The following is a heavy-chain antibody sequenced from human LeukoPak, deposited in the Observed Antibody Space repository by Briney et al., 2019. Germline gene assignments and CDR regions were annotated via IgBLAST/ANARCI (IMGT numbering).Heavy chain of an antibody. J-gene: IGHJ4*02. D-gene: IGHD3-22*01. CDR2: IRYDGSNK. V-gene: IGHV3-30*02. CDR3: AKAKSETTMVVVFKYYFDQ. CDR1: GFTFSSYW. Sequence: GGSLRLSCAASGFTFSSYWMSWVRQAPGKGLEWMASIRYDGSNKYYADSVKGRFTISRDNSKNTVYLQLNSLRAEDTAVYYCAKAKSETTMVVVFKYYFDQWGQGTQVTVSS.